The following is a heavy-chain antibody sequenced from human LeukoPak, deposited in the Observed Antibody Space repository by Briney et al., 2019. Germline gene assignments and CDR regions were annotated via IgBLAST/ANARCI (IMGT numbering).Heavy chain of an antibody. D-gene: IGHD2-15*01. CDR2: ISYSRTT. J-gene: IGHJ4*02. CDR3: ARGTNTLHFDS. Sequence: SETLSLTCSVSDDSIGSSRWYWGWIRQPPGKGLEWIGLISYSRTTSYNPSLKSRVTISIDTSKQFSLNLTSVSAADTATYFCARGTNTLHFDSWGQGALVAVSS. CDR1: DDSIGSSRWY. V-gene: IGHV4-39*07.